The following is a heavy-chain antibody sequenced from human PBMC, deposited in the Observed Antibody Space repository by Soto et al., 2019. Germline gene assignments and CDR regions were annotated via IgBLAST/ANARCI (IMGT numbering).Heavy chain of an antibody. CDR3: ARDTGDGTFDF. CDR1: GYTFSSYA. CDR2: INAGYGNT. V-gene: IGHV1-3*01. Sequence: QVHLVQSGAEVRKPGSSVKVSCKASGYTFSSYAMHWVRQAPGQRREWMGWINAGYGNTKSSQKFKDTVTISRDTSASTAYMDLTSRRSEDTAGYYCARDTGDGTFDFWGQGTLVTVS. D-gene: IGHD7-27*01. J-gene: IGHJ4*02.